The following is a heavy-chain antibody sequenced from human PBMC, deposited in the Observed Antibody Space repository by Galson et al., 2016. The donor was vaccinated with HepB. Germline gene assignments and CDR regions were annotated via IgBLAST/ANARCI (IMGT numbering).Heavy chain of an antibody. J-gene: IGHJ6*02. Sequence: TCTVSGDSISTYYWSWIRQPPGKGLEWIGYIYDNIYDSGSTYYNPSLKSRVTISVDTSKNQFSLKLSCVTAADTAVYYCARVGVAATGTDYYYGMDVWGQGTTVTVSS. CDR1: GDSISTYY. D-gene: IGHD2-15*01. CDR2: IYDNIYDSGST. CDR3: ARVGVAATGTDYYYGMDV. V-gene: IGHV4-59*06.